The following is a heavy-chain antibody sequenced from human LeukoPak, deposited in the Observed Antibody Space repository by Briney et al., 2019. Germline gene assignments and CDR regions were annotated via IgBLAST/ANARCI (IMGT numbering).Heavy chain of an antibody. D-gene: IGHD3-10*01. J-gene: IGHJ4*02. CDR2: ISSNGGST. V-gene: IGHV3-64*01. CDR1: GFTFSSSA. Sequence: GGSLRLSCAASGFTFSSSAMHWVRQAPGKGLEYVSAISSNGGSTYYANSVKGRFTISRDNSKNTLYLQMGSLRAEDMAVYYCARGPWNGSGSYRPFDYWGQGTLVTVSS. CDR3: ARGPWNGSGSYRPFDY.